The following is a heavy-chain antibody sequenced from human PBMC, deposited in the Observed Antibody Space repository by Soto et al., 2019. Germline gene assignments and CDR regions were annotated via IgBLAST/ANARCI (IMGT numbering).Heavy chain of an antibody. CDR1: GGSISSGDHY. J-gene: IGHJ4*02. V-gene: IGHV4-30-4*01. CDR2: IYYSGSP. D-gene: IGHD3-10*01. Sequence: SETLSLTCTVSGGSISSGDHYWSWIRQPPGKGLEWIGYIYYSGSPSYNPSLKSRVSLSVDTSKNQFSLKLTSVTAADTAVYYCARALPSMVRGITFDYWGQGTLVTVS. CDR3: ARALPSMVRGITFDY.